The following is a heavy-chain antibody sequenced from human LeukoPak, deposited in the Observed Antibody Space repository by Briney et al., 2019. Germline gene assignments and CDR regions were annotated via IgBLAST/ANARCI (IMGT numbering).Heavy chain of an antibody. J-gene: IGHJ5*02. CDR3: ARDGVEFYNWFDP. Sequence: GGSLRLSCAASGFTFSSYWMSWVRQAPGKGLEWVANIKQDRSEKYSVGSVKGRFTISRDNAKNTLYLQMNSLRAEDTAVYYCARDGVEFYNWFDPWGQGTLVTVSS. D-gene: IGHD2-21*01. CDR2: IKQDRSEK. CDR1: GFTFSSYW. V-gene: IGHV3-7*01.